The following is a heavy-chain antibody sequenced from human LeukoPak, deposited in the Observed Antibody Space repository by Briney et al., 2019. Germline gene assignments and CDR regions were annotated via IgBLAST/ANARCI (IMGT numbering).Heavy chain of an antibody. CDR2: ISDTGRRT. D-gene: IGHD3-16*02. J-gene: IGHJ4*02. V-gene: IGHV3-23*01. CDR3: ARHDSFIPY. Sequence: GGSLRLSCAASGFTFSDYAMSWARQAAGKGLEWVSGISDTGRRTYYTDSVQGRFTISRDESKETVYLLMNTLRAEDTAVYFCARHDSFIPYWGQGTLVTVSS. CDR1: GFTFSDYA.